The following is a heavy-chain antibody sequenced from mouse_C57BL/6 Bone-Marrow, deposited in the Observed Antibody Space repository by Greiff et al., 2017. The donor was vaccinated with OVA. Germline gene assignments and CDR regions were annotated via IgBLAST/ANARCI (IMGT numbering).Heavy chain of an antibody. Sequence: QVQLQQSGPELVKPGASVKISCKASGYSFTSYYIHWVKQRPGQGLEWIGWIYPGSGNTKYNEKFKGKATLTADTSSSTAYMQLSSLTSEDSAVYYCARDAAQATGFDYWGQGTTLTVSS. V-gene: IGHV1-66*01. D-gene: IGHD3-2*02. CDR2: IYPGSGNT. CDR1: GYSFTSYY. J-gene: IGHJ2*01. CDR3: ARDAAQATGFDY.